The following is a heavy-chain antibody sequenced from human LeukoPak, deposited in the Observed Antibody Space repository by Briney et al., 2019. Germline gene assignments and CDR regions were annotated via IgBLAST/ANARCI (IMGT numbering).Heavy chain of an antibody. Sequence: ASVKVSCKASGYTFTSYYMHWVRQAPGQGLEWMGIINPSGGSTSYAQKFQGRVTMTRDTPTSTVYMELSSLRSEDTAVYYCARVETPMNYDSSGSNDAFDIWGQGTMVTVSS. D-gene: IGHD3-22*01. J-gene: IGHJ3*02. V-gene: IGHV1-46*01. CDR2: INPSGGST. CDR1: GYTFTSYY. CDR3: ARVETPMNYDSSGSNDAFDI.